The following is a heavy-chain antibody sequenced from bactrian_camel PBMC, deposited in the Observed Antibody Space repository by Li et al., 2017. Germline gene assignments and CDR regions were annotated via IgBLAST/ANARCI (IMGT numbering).Heavy chain of an antibody. J-gene: IGHJ4*01. CDR1: GFTFSSYY. D-gene: IGHD1*01. CDR2: SSSGALSL. Sequence: VQLVESGGGLVQPGGSLRLSCATSGFTFSSYYMNWVRQGPGKGLEWVSSSSSGALSLVYADSVKGRFTISRDNAKNTVYLLMNSLKPEDTAVYYCVKPNPDARGGLRHWGQGTQVTVS. CDR3: VKPNPDARGGLRH. V-gene: IGHV3S40*01.